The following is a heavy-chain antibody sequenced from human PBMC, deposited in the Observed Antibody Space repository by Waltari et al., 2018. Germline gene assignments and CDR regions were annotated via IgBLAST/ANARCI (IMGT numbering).Heavy chain of an antibody. CDR3: ARLPILRYFLPREAPPSAHNWFDP. CDR1: GGSFSGYY. Sequence: QVQLQQWGAGLLKPSETLSLTCAVYGGSFSGYYWSWIRTPPGEGLEWNGEINHSGSTNYNPSLKSRVTISVDTSKNQFSLKLSSVTAADTAVYYCARLPILRYFLPREAPPSAHNWFDPWGQGTLVTVSS. V-gene: IGHV4-34*01. CDR2: INHSGST. D-gene: IGHD3-9*01. J-gene: IGHJ5*02.